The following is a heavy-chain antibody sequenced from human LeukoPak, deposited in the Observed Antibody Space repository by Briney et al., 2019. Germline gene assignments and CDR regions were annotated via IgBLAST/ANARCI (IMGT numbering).Heavy chain of an antibody. D-gene: IGHD3-3*01. CDR3: AKGGVYDFWIRDFFDY. CDR2: IWFDGSNI. J-gene: IGHJ4*02. V-gene: IGHV3-30*02. Sequence: PGGSLRLSCAASGFNFSSYGMHWVRQAPSKGLEWVTSIWFDGSNIHYADSVKGRFAVSRNNSKNTLYLRMNSLRAEDTAVYYCAKGGVYDFWIRDFFDYWGQGTRVTVSS. CDR1: GFNFSSYG.